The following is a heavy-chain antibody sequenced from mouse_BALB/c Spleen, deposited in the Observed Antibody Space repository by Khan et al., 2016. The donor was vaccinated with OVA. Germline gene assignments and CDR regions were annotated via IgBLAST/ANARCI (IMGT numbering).Heavy chain of an antibody. CDR1: GYTFTDYN. J-gene: IGHJ3*01. CDR3: AREWGAWFPY. CDR2: IYPGSNNT. V-gene: IGHV1-77*01. Sequence: VQLQQSGAELARPGASVKLSCKASGYTFTDYNINWVKQRTGQGLEWIGEIYPGSNNTYYNEKFKGKATLTADNSSSTAYMQLSSLTSEDSAVYVCAREWGAWFPYWGQGTLVTVSA.